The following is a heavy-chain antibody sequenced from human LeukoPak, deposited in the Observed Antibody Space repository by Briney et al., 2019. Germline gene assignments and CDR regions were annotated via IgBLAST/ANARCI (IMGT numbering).Heavy chain of an antibody. Sequence: PGGSLRLSCAASGFTFSSYSMNWVRQAPGKGLEWVSSISSSSRYIYYADSVKGRFTISRDNGKNSLYLQMNNLRAEDTAVYYCARDLTTSSTAYFHHWGQGTLVTVSS. CDR1: GFTFSSYS. CDR3: ARDLTTSSTAYFHH. V-gene: IGHV3-21*06. J-gene: IGHJ1*01. CDR2: ISSSSRYI. D-gene: IGHD6-6*01.